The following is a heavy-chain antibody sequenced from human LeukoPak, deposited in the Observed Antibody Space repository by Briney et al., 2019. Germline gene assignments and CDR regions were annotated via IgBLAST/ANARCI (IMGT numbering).Heavy chain of an antibody. Sequence: QPGGSLRLSCAASGFTFNNYAMNWVRQAPGKGLEWVSYIRGGGSNTRYSDSVKGRFIISRDNSKNTLYLQMSSLRAEDTAIYYCAKCSASYSNDAFDVWGRGTMVTVSS. CDR2: IRGGGSNT. CDR1: GFTFNNYA. D-gene: IGHD3-10*02. J-gene: IGHJ3*01. CDR3: AKCSASYSNDAFDV. V-gene: IGHV3-23*01.